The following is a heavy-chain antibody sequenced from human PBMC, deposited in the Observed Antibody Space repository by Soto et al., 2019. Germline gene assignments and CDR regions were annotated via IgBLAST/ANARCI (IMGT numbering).Heavy chain of an antibody. Sequence: GASVKVSCKASGYTFSTYDISWVRQAPGQGLEWMGRFSTYNGNTNYPQSLQGRLTMTTDTSTTTAYMELRSLRSDDTAVYYCARDPYHVLMVNAPNLYGMDVWGQGTTVTVSS. D-gene: IGHD2-8*01. J-gene: IGHJ6*02. CDR2: FSTYNGNT. CDR3: ARDPYHVLMVNAPNLYGMDV. CDR1: GYTFSTYD. V-gene: IGHV1-18*01.